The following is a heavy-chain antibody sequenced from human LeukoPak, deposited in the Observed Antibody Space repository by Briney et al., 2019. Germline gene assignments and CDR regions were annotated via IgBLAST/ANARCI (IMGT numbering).Heavy chain of an antibody. CDR2: TSSSDPGT. CDR1: GFPLSSYA. J-gene: IGHJ4*02. V-gene: IGHV3-23*01. Sequence: GGSLRLSCAASGFPLSSYAMSWVRQASGKGLEWVSATSSSDPGTYYADSVKGRFTISRDNSKNTLYLQMYSLGAEDTAVYYCAKDRSKGSYGDEFDYWGQGTLVTVSS. D-gene: IGHD1-26*01. CDR3: AKDRSKGSYGDEFDY.